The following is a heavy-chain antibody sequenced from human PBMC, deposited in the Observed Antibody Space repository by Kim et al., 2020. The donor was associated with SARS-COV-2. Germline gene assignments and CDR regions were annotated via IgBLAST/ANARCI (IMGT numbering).Heavy chain of an antibody. V-gene: IGHV1-18*01. Sequence: AQKLQGRVTMTADTSTSTAYMEMRSLRSDDTAVYYCARDPISSPGGFDYWGQGTLVTVSS. D-gene: IGHD6-6*01. CDR3: ARDPISSPGGFDY. J-gene: IGHJ4*02.